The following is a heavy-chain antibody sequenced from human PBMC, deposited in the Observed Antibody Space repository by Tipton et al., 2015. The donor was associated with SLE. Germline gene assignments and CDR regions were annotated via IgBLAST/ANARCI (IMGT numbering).Heavy chain of an antibody. V-gene: IGHV3-21*01. Sequence: GSLRLSCAASGFTFDEYAMHWVRQAPGKGLEWVSSISSSSSYIYYADSVKGRFTISRDNAKNSLYLQMNSLRAEDTAVYYCARVKLGTLTAAAPGDYWGQGTLVTVSS. CDR3: ARVKLGTLTAAAPGDY. CDR1: GFTFDEYA. J-gene: IGHJ4*02. D-gene: IGHD7-27*01. CDR2: ISSSSSYI.